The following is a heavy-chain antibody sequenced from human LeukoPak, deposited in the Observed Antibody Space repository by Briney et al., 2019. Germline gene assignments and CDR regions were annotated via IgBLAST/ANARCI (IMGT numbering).Heavy chain of an antibody. CDR3: ARLTKSSAFDI. Sequence: PSETLSLTCTVSGGSISSYYWSWIRQPPGKGLEWIGYIYYSGSTNYNPSLKSRVTISVDTSKNQFSLKLSSVTAADTAVYYCARLTKSSAFDIWGQGTMVTV. CDR1: GGSISSYY. J-gene: IGHJ3*02. V-gene: IGHV4-59*08. CDR2: IYYSGST. D-gene: IGHD1-1*01.